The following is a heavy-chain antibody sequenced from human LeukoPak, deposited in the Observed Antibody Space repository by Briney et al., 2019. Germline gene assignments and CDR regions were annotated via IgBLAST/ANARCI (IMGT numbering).Heavy chain of an antibody. D-gene: IGHD3-3*01. V-gene: IGHV3-23*01. J-gene: IGHJ4*02. CDR2: ISGSGGST. CDR3: AKDPDYDLWSGYYLRLTGFDY. Sequence: PGGSLRLSCAASGFTFSSYAMSWVRQAPGKGLEWVSAISGSGGSTYYADSVKGRFTISRDNSKNTLYLQMNSLRAEATAVYYCAKDPDYDLWSGYYLRLTGFDYRGQGTLVTVSS. CDR1: GFTFSSYA.